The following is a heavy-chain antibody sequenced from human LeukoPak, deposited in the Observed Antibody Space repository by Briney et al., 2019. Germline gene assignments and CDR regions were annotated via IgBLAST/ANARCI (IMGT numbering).Heavy chain of an antibody. J-gene: IGHJ4*02. D-gene: IGHD1-26*01. CDR1: GYTFTSYY. V-gene: IGHV1-46*03. CDR2: INPSGGST. CDR3: ARSQKLGATGD. Sequence: GASVKVSCKASGYTFTSYYMLWVRQAPGQGLEWMGIINPSGGSTSYAQKFQGRVTMTRDTSTSTVYMELSSLRSEDTAVYYCARSQKLGATGDWGQGTLVTVSS.